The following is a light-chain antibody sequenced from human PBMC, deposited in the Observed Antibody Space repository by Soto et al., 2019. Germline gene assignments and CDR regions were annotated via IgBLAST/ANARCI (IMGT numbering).Light chain of an antibody. CDR3: QQYSSSSEWT. Sequence: DIQMTQSPSTLSASVGDTVTITCRASQRMSGWLAWHQQKPGKAPKLLIYDASSLESGVPSRFSGSGSGTEFTLTISSLQPDDFATYYCQQYSSSSEWTFGQGTKVDIK. CDR2: DAS. V-gene: IGKV1-5*01. J-gene: IGKJ1*01. CDR1: QRMSGW.